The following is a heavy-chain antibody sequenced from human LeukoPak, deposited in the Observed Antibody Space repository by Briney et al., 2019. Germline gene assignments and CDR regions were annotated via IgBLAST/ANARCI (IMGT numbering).Heavy chain of an antibody. J-gene: IGHJ4*02. CDR3: ARVRGSGRPFYFDS. Sequence: SETLSLTCTVSLGSISSDYWSWIRQPAGKGLEWIGRIYTSGSTNYNPSLKSRVTMSTDTYKNQFSLQLSSVTAADTAVYYCARVRGSGRPFYFDSWGQGTLVTVSS. CDR2: IYTSGST. D-gene: IGHD6-19*01. CDR1: LGSISSDY. V-gene: IGHV4-4*07.